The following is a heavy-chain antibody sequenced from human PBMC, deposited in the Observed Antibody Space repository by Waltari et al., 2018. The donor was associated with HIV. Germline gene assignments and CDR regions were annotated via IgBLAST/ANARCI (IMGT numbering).Heavy chain of an antibody. Sequence: QVQLQESGPGLVKPSQTLSLTCTVSGGSISSGSYYWSLIRQPAGKGLEWIGRIYTSGSTNYNPSLKSRVTISVDTSKNQFSLKLSSVTAADTAVYYCARDRNYYYDSSGYFFNAFDIWGQGTMVTVSS. CDR3: ARDRNYYYDSSGYFFNAFDI. V-gene: IGHV4-61*02. J-gene: IGHJ3*02. CDR1: GGSISSGSYY. D-gene: IGHD3-22*01. CDR2: IYTSGST.